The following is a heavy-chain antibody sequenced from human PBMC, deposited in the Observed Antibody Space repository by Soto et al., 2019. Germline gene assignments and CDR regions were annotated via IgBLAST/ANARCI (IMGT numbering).Heavy chain of an antibody. V-gene: IGHV2-5*02. CDR3: AHKHAATWLFDY. D-gene: IGHD2-2*01. J-gene: IGHJ4*02. CDR1: GFSLTTGGVG. Sequence: QITLKESGPTLVKPTQTLTLTCTFSGFSLTTGGVGVGWIRQPPGKAPEWPALIYGDDDKRFRSSLKNRLSITRDTSRNEVVLKMTNMDPVDTSTFFCAHKHAATWLFDYWGQGILVTVSS. CDR2: IYGDDDK.